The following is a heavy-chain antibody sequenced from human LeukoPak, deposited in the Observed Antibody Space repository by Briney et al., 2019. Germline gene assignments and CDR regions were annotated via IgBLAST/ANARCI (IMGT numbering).Heavy chain of an antibody. CDR2: ISGGGVST. CDR1: GFTFSNYA. CDR3: ATGSGWHAFDI. D-gene: IGHD6-19*01. J-gene: IGHJ3*02. Sequence: GGSLRLSCAASGFTFSNYAMSWVRQVPGKGLEWVSSISGGGVSTYSADSVKGRFTISRDSSKDTLYLQVSSLRAEDTAVYYCATGSGWHAFDIWGQGTMVTVSS. V-gene: IGHV3-23*01.